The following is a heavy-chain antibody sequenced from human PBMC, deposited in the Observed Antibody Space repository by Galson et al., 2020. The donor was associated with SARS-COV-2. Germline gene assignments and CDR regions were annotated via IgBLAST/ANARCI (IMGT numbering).Heavy chain of an antibody. Sequence: TGGSLRLSCAASGFTFSSYWMHWVRQAPGKGLVWVSRISSYGSSTSYADSVKGRFTISRDNAKNTLYLQMNSLRAEDTAVYYCARVSISSGWFRPFDYWGQGTLVTGSS. CDR3: ARVSISSGWFRPFDY. J-gene: IGHJ4*02. CDR1: GFTFSSYW. D-gene: IGHD6-19*01. CDR2: ISSYGSST. V-gene: IGHV3-74*01.